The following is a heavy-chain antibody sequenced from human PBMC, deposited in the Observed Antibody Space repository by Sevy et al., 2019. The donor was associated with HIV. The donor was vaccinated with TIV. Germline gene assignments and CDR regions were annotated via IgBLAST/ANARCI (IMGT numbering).Heavy chain of an antibody. V-gene: IGHV1-2*02. CDR3: ARRGGEYSYGYFQH. D-gene: IGHD5-18*01. CDR2: INPNSGGT. CDR1: GYTFTGYY. J-gene: IGHJ1*01. Sequence: ASVKVSCKASGYTFTGYYMHWVRQAPGQGLEWMGWINPNSGGTNYAQKFQGRVTMTRDTSISTAYMERSRLRSDDTAVYYWARRGGEYSYGYFQHWGQGTLVTVSS.